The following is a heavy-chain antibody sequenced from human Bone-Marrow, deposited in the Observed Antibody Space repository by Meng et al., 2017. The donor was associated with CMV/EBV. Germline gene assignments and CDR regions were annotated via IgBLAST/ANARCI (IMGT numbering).Heavy chain of an antibody. Sequence: GESLKISCAASGFTFSSYWMSWVRQAPGKGLEWVANIKQDGSEKYYVESVKGRFTISRDNAKNSLYLQMNSLRAEDTAVYYCARSDDRYYYYGMDVWGQGTTGTVSS. V-gene: IGHV3-7*01. CDR1: GFTFSSYW. CDR3: ARSDDRYYYYGMDV. CDR2: IKQDGSEK. J-gene: IGHJ6*02.